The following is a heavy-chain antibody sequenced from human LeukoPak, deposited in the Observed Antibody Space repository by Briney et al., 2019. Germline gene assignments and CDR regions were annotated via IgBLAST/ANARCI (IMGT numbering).Heavy chain of an antibody. V-gene: IGHV5-51*01. CDR1: GYSFTSYW. J-gene: IGHJ4*02. CDR2: IYPGDSDT. CDR3: ARHSSAYYYDSSGYANPVYYFDY. Sequence: GESLKISCKGSGYSFTSYWIGWVRQMPGKGLERMGIIYPGDSDTRYSPSFQGQVTISADKSISTAYLQWSSLKASDTAMYYCARHSSAYYYDSSGYANPVYYFDYWGQGTLVTVSS. D-gene: IGHD3-22*01.